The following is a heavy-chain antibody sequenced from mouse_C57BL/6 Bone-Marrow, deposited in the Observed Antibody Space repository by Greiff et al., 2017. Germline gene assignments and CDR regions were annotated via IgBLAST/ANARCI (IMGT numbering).Heavy chain of an antibody. CDR1: GYTFTSYW. CDR3: ARKGIYDYDGGFAY. D-gene: IGHD2-4*01. V-gene: IGHV1-69*01. CDR2: IDPSDSYT. Sequence: QVQLQQPGAELVMPGASVKLSCKASGYTFTSYWMHWVKQRPGQGLEWIGEIDPSDSYTNYNQKFKGKSTLTVDKSSSPAYMQLSRLTSEDSAVYYCARKGIYDYDGGFAYWGQGTLVTVSA. J-gene: IGHJ3*01.